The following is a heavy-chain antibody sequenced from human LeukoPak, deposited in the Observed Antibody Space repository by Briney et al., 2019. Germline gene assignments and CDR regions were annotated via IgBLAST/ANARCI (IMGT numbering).Heavy chain of an antibody. V-gene: IGHV5-51*01. CDR2: IYPGDSDT. CDR1: GFRFTNYW. J-gene: IGHJ4*02. D-gene: IGHD2-8*01. Sequence: GAALKISFKASGFRFTNYWIGWVRQMPGKGLEWMGIIYPGDSDTRYSPSFQGQVTISADKSISTAYLQWSSLKASDTAMYFCARHMAYFYGTSGPDYWGQGTLVTVSS. CDR3: ARHMAYFYGTSGPDY.